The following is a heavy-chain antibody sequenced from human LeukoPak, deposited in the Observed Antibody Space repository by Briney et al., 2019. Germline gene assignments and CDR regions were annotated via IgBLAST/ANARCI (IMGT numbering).Heavy chain of an antibody. D-gene: IGHD3-3*01. V-gene: IGHV3-23*01. J-gene: IGHJ4*02. CDR2: ISGSGGST. Sequence: GGSLRLSCAASGFTFSSYAMSWVRQAPGKGLEWVSAISGSGGSTYYADSVKGRFTISRDNSKNTLYLQMNSLRAEDTAVYYCGKGERITIFGVVIIHFDYWGQGTLVTVSS. CDR1: GFTFSSYA. CDR3: GKGERITIFGVVIIHFDY.